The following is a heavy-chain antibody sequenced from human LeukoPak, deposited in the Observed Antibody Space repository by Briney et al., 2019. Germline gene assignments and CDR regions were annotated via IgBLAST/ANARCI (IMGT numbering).Heavy chain of an antibody. Sequence: GESLKISCKGSGYRFTNYWIGWVRQMPGKGLEGMGIIYPGDSDTRYSPSFQGQVTISADKSISTAYLQWSSLKASDTAMYYCARLQTHVVVPAAAFDPWGQGTLVTVSS. CDR3: ARLQTHVVVPAAAFDP. J-gene: IGHJ5*02. V-gene: IGHV5-51*01. D-gene: IGHD2-2*01. CDR2: IYPGDSDT. CDR1: GYRFTNYW.